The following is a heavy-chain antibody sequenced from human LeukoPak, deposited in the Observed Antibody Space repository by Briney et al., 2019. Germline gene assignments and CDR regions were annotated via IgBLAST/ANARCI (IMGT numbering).Heavy chain of an antibody. V-gene: IGHV3-13*01. Sequence: GGSLRLSCAASGFTFSSYDMHWVRHPTGKGREGVSAIGTAGDTYYPGSVKGRFTISRENAKNSLYLQMNSLRDGDTAVYYCARGHYSSGWYNIDYWGQGTLVTVSS. CDR2: IGTAGDT. CDR3: ARGHYSSGWYNIDY. D-gene: IGHD6-19*01. CDR1: GFTFSSYD. J-gene: IGHJ4*02.